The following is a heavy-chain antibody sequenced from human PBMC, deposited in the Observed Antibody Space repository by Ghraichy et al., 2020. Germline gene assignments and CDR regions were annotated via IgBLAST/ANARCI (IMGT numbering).Heavy chain of an antibody. Sequence: SETLSLTCSISGASVSNYYWTWIRQSAAKGLEWIGRYYHGGTSTYNPSLKGRVTMSGDASKNQFSLQLTSVTAADTVVYYCAREGGITTIRGVVQFWGQGTTVVVSS. D-gene: IGHD3-10*01. J-gene: IGHJ3*01. V-gene: IGHV4-4*07. CDR3: AREGGITTIRGVVQF. CDR1: GASVSNYY. CDR2: YYHGGTS.